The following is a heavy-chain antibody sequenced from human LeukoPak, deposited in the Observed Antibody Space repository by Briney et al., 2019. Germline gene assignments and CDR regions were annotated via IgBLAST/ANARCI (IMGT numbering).Heavy chain of an antibody. D-gene: IGHD2-21*02. CDR3: TRGNGGNSPFDY. J-gene: IGHJ4*02. V-gene: IGHV3-74*01. Sequence: GGSLRLSWAASGFTFSNSWMHWVRQTPGKGLVWVSRINTDGSSTSYADSVKGRFTISRDNAENTLYLQMNCLRAEDTAVYYCTRGNGGNSPFDYWGQGTLVTVSS. CDR1: GFTFSNSW. CDR2: INTDGSST.